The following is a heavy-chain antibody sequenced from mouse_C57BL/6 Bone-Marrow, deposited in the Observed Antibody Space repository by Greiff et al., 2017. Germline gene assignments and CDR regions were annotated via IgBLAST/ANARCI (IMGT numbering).Heavy chain of an antibody. V-gene: IGHV5-6*01. D-gene: IGHD1-1*01. J-gene: IGHJ2*01. CDR2: ISSGGSYT. CDR3: ARRGYGSSSLYYFDY. Sequence: EVKVVESGGDLVKPGGSLKLSCAASGFTFSSYGMSWVRQTPDKRLEWVATISSGGSYTYYPDSVKGRFTISRDNAKNTLYLQMSSLKSEDTDMYYCARRGYGSSSLYYFDYWGQGTTLTVSS. CDR1: GFTFSSYG.